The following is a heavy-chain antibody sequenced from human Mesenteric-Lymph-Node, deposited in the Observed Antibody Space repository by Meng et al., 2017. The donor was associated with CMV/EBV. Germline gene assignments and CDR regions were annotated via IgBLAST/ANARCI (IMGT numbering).Heavy chain of an antibody. CDR1: GFTFSNYG. Sequence: GESLKISCAASGFTFSNYGMQWVRQAPGKGLEWLALIRYDGTNKYYADSVKGRFTISRDNSKNTLYLQMNSLRAEDTAVYYCARQRGGYCSGTDCYSLQATLDYWGQGTLVTVSS. D-gene: IGHD2-2*01. CDR2: IRYDGTNK. V-gene: IGHV3-30*02. J-gene: IGHJ4*02. CDR3: ARQRGGYCSGTDCYSLQATLDY.